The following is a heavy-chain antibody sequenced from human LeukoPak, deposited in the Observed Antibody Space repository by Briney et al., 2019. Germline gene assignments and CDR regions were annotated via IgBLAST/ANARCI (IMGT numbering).Heavy chain of an antibody. V-gene: IGHV6-1*01. CDR3: ARDFGTTGWHTFDY. CDR1: GDSVSSKNGA. D-gene: IGHD6-19*01. Sequence: SQTLSLTCVVSGDSVSSKNGAWNWIRQSPSRGLEWLGRTYYRSKWYNDYAESMEGRMTISQDTSKNQYSLHLNSVTPDDTAVYYCARDFGTTGWHTFDYWGQGTLVTVST. CDR2: TYYRSKWYN. J-gene: IGHJ4*02.